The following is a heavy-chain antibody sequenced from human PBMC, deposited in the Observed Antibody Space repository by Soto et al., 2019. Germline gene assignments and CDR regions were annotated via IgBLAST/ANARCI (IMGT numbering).Heavy chain of an antibody. CDR2: IYYSGST. CDR1: GGSISSYY. J-gene: IGHJ4*02. V-gene: IGHV4-59*01. Sequence: SETLSLTCTVSGGSISSYYWSWIRQPPGKGLEWIGYIYYSGSTNYNPSLKSRVTISVDTSKNQFSLKLSSVTAADTAGYYCAGDTGGGELRYWGQGTLVTVSS. D-gene: IGHD1-7*01. CDR3: AGDTGGGELRY.